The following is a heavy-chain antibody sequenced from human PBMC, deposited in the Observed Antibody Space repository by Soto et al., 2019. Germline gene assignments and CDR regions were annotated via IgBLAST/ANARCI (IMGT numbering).Heavy chain of an antibody. Sequence: QVQLVQSGAEVKKPGASVKVSCKASGYTFTSYDINWVRQATGQGLEWMGWMNPNSGNTGYAQKFQGRVTMTRNTPISTAYMELSSLRSEDTAVYYCARVLGYCSGGSCYSDFSYYYYMDVWGKGTTVTVSS. CDR3: ARVLGYCSGGSCYSDFSYYYYMDV. J-gene: IGHJ6*03. CDR2: MNPNSGNT. D-gene: IGHD2-15*01. V-gene: IGHV1-8*01. CDR1: GYTFTSYD.